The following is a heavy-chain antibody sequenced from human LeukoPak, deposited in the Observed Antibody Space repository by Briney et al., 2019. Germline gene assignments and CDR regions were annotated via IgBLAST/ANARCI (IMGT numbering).Heavy chain of an antibody. D-gene: IGHD1-26*01. CDR1: GFTFSSYA. CDR3: AKVVEERSEYFQH. Sequence: GGSLRLSCAASGFTFSSYAMSWVRQAPGKGLEWVSAISGSGDSTYYGDSVKGRFTISRDNSKNTLYLQMNSLRAEDTAVYYCAKVVEERSEYFQHWGQGTLVTVSS. CDR2: ISGSGDST. V-gene: IGHV3-23*01. J-gene: IGHJ1*01.